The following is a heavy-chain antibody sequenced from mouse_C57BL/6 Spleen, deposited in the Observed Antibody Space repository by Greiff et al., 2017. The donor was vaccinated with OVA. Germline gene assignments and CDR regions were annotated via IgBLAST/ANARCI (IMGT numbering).Heavy chain of an antibody. CDR3: ARNYDGLYAMDY. J-gene: IGHJ4*01. D-gene: IGHD2-4*01. CDR2: ISYSGST. V-gene: IGHV3-1*01. CDR1: GYSITSGYD. Sequence: EVHLVESGPGMVKPSQSLSLTCTVTGYSITSGYDWHWIRHFPGNKLEWMGYISYSGSTNYNPSLKSRISITHDTSKNHFFLKLNSVTTEDTATYYCARNYDGLYAMDYWGQGTSVTVSS.